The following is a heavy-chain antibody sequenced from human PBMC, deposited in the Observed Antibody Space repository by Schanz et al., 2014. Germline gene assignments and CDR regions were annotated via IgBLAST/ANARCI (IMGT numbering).Heavy chain of an antibody. CDR2: INTNTGNP. D-gene: IGHD6-19*01. Sequence: QVQLVQSGSELKKPGASVKVSCKASGYTFTSYAMNWVRQAPGQGLEWVGWINTNTGNPTYAQGFTGRFVFSLDTSVSTGYLQISSRKAEDTAADYCTTETIAMAGTFSIWGQGTLVTVSS. CDR3: TTETIAMAGTFSI. CDR1: GYTFTSYA. J-gene: IGHJ4*02. V-gene: IGHV7-4-1*02.